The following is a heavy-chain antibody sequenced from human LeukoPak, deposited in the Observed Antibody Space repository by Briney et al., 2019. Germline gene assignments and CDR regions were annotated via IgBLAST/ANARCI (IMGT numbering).Heavy chain of an antibody. Sequence: SQTLSLTYAISGDSVSSNSAAWGWIRQSPSRGLEWLGRTYYRSGWYNDYALSVESRITINPDTSKNQVSLQLTSVAPAEAAVYDYSRERAWCPADYWGHGTLFTVSS. CDR2: TYYRSGWYN. CDR3: SRERAWCPADY. J-gene: IGHJ4*01. CDR1: GDSVSSNSAA. D-gene: IGHD2-8*02. V-gene: IGHV6-1*01.